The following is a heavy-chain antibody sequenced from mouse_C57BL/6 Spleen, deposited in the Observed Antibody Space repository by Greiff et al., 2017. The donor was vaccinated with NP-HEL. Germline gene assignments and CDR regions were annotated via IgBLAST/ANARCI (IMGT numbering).Heavy chain of an antibody. CDR2: IYPGSGST. CDR3: ARGGDYYGSSYDD. J-gene: IGHJ2*01. D-gene: IGHD1-1*01. V-gene: IGHV1-55*01. CDR1: GYTFTSYW. Sequence: QVQLKESGAELVKPGASVKMSCKASGYTFTSYWITWVKQRPGQGLEWIGDIYPGSGSTNYNEKFKSKATLTVDTSSSTAYMQLSSLTSEDSAVYYCARGGDYYGSSYDDWGEGTTLTVSS.